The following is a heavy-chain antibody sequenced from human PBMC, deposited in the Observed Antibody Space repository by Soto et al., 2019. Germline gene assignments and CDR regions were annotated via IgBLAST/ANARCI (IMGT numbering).Heavy chain of an antibody. J-gene: IGHJ4*02. CDR1: GYTFTSYY. CDR3: ARDREPIAMAGTTFYYFDY. D-gene: IGHD6-19*01. Sequence: ASVKVSCKASGYTFTSYYMHWVRQAPGQGLEWMGIINPSGGSTSYAQKFQGRVTMTRDTSTSTVYMELSSLRSEDTAVYYCARDREPIAMAGTTFYYFDYWGQGTLVTVSS. V-gene: IGHV1-46*01. CDR2: INPSGGST.